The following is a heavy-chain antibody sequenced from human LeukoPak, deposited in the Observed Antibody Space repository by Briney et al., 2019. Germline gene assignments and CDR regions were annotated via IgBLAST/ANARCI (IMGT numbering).Heavy chain of an antibody. D-gene: IGHD3-22*01. V-gene: IGHV3-21*01. J-gene: IGHJ5*02. Sequence: AGGSLRLSCAASGFTFSSYEMNWVRQAPGKGLEWVSSISSSSSYIYYADSVKGRFTISRDNAKNSLYLQMNSLRAEDTAVYYCARKVYYYDSSAFDPWGQGTLVTVSS. CDR3: ARKVYYYDSSAFDP. CDR1: GFTFSSYE. CDR2: ISSSSSYI.